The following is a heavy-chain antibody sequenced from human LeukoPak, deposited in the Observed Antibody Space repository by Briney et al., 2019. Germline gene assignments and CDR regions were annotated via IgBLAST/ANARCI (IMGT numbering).Heavy chain of an antibody. D-gene: IGHD3-10*01. Sequence: SQTLSLTCTVSGGSISSGSYYWSWIRQPAGKGLEWIGRIYTSGSTNYNPSLKSRVTISVDTSKNQFSLKLSSVTAADTAVYYCARQTMVRGVISPFYFDYWGQGTLVTVSS. CDR3: ARQTMVRGVISPFYFDY. V-gene: IGHV4-61*02. J-gene: IGHJ4*02. CDR2: IYTSGST. CDR1: GGSISSGSYY.